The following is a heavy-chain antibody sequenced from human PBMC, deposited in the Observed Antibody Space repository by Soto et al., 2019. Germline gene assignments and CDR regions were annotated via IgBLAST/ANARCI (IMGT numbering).Heavy chain of an antibody. CDR3: ARGHRVYSSSLLAATRPMDV. V-gene: IGHV4-34*01. Sequence: SETLSLTCAVYGGSFSGYYWSWIRQPPGKGLEWIGEINHSGSTNYNPSLKSRVTISVDTSKNQFSLRLSSVTAADTAVYYCARGHRVYSSSLLAATRPMDVWGKGTTVTVSS. CDR1: GGSFSGYY. CDR2: INHSGST. D-gene: IGHD6-13*01. J-gene: IGHJ6*03.